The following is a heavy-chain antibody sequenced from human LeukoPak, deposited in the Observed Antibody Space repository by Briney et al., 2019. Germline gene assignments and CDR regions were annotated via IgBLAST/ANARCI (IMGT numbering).Heavy chain of an antibody. CDR2: INAGNGNT. CDR3: ARGGWDYDSSGYPSTSNWFDP. Sequence: ASVKVSCKASGYTFTSYAMHWVRQAPGQRLEWMGWINAGNGNTKYSQEFQGRVTITRDTSASTAYMELSSVTAADTAVYYCARGGWDYDSSGYPSTSNWFDPWGQGTLVTVSS. D-gene: IGHD3-22*01. CDR1: GYTFTSYA. V-gene: IGHV1-3*03. J-gene: IGHJ5*02.